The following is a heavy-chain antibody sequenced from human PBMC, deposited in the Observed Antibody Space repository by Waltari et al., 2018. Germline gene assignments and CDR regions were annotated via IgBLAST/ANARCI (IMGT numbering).Heavy chain of an antibody. CDR2: INSGGYT. CDR3: ARDVAGYYYFDL. J-gene: IGHJ2*01. V-gene: IGHV3-53*01. CDR1: GFTVSNYS. Sequence: EVQLVESGGGLIQPGGSLRLSCAASGFTVSNYSMSWVRQAPGKGLGWVSVINSGGYTHYADSVKGRFTISRDNSKNTIYLQLNTLRAEDTALYYCARDVAGYYYFDLWGRGTLVTV.